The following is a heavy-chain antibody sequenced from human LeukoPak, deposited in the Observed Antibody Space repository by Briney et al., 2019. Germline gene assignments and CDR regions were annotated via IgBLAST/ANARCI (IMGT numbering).Heavy chain of an antibody. D-gene: IGHD4-17*01. V-gene: IGHV3-23*01. Sequence: GESLRLSCAASGFGFSNYAMGWVRQAPGKGLEWVAGISSSGGVTYYLDSVKGRFTISRDNTKNTVYLQMHSLRAEDTAFYCGKGGIYGDSGAYWGQGALVTVSS. CDR2: ISSSGGVT. CDR3: KGGIYGDSGAY. CDR1: GFGFSNYA. J-gene: IGHJ4*02.